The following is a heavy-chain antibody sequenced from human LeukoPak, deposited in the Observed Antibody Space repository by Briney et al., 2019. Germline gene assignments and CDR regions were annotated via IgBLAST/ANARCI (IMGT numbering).Heavy chain of an antibody. Sequence: PSETLSLTCAVYGGSFSGYYWSWIRQPPGKGLEWIGEINHSGSTNYNPSLKSRVTISVDTSKNQFSLKLSSVTAADTAVYYCARARYSSSWCSDYWGQGALVTVSS. D-gene: IGHD6-13*01. V-gene: IGHV4-34*01. CDR2: INHSGST. J-gene: IGHJ4*02. CDR3: ARARYSSSWCSDY. CDR1: GGSFSGYY.